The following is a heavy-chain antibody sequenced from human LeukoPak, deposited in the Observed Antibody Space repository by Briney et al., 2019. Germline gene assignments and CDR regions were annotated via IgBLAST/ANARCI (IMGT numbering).Heavy chain of an antibody. CDR3: AKVDCSTTSCYWNDAFDI. V-gene: IGHV3-30*18. J-gene: IGHJ3*02. CDR1: GFTFDDYG. Sequence: GGSLRLSCAASGFTFDDYGMHWVRQAPGKGLEWVAVISYDGSDQYYADSVKGRFTISRDNSKNTLYLQMNSLRAEDTAVYYCAKVDCSTTSCYWNDAFDIWGQGTMVTVSS. D-gene: IGHD2-2*01. CDR2: ISYDGSDQ.